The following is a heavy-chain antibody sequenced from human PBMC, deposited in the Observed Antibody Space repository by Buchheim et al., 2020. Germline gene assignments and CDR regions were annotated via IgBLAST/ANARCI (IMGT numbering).Heavy chain of an antibody. Sequence: EVQLVESWGGLVQPGGSLRLSCAASVFTFSSYAMSWVRQAPGQGLELVSAIRASGGSTYSVDSAKGWSTISRYNSKNTLYLQMNSLRAEDTAVYYCANPARSGGDYGMDVWGQGTT. V-gene: IGHV3-23*04. CDR1: VFTFSSYA. CDR3: ANPARSGGDYGMDV. J-gene: IGHJ6*02. CDR2: IRASGGST.